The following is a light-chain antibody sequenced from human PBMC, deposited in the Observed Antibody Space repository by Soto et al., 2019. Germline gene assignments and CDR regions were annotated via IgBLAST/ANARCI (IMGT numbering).Light chain of an antibody. V-gene: IGKV3-11*01. CDR3: QQRSNWPPIT. Sequence: ERVMTQSPATLSVSPGEGATLSCRASQSVSSNLAWYQQKPGQAPRLLIYDASNRATGIPARFSGSGSGTDFTLTISSLEPEDFAVYYCQQRSNWPPITFGQGTRLEIK. CDR2: DAS. CDR1: QSVSSN. J-gene: IGKJ5*01.